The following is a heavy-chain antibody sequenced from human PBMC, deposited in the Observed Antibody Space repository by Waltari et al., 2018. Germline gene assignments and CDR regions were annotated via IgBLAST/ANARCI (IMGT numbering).Heavy chain of an antibody. D-gene: IGHD2-8*01. CDR1: GLHSSSYS. V-gene: IGHV1-69*05. J-gene: IGHJ4*02. Sequence: QVQLVQSGAEVKNPGSSVTVSCRASGLHSSSYSFHWVRQAPGQGLEWMGGILPIFGTVNYAQKCQDRLTITTDESTRTASMELTGLRSEDTAIYYCARMVPYYLDNWGQGTLVTVSS. CDR3: ARMVPYYLDN. CDR2: ILPIFGTV.